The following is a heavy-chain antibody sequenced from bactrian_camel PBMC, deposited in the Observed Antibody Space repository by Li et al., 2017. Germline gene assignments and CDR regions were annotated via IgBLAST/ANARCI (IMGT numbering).Heavy chain of an antibody. CDR1: GFTFSSYY. CDR2: INSADGKT. CDR3: TSSAEYYSSGGYLAVLSNY. Sequence: DVQLVESGGGLVQPGGSLRLSCAGYGFTFSSYYMSWVRQAPGKGLEWVSSINSADGKTDYTGSVRGRFTISRDNAKNTVYLQLNSLKTEDTAMYYCTSSAEYYSSGGYLAVLSNYWGQGTQVTVS. J-gene: IGHJ4*01. D-gene: IGHD2*01. V-gene: IGHV3S40*01.